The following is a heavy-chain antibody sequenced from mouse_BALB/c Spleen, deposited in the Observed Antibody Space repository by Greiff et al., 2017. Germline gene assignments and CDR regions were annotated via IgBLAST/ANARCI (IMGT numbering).Heavy chain of an antibody. Sequence: EVKLVESGGGLVQPGGSLKLSCAASGFTFSSYTMSWVRQTPEKRLEWVAYISNGGGSTYYPDTVKGRFTISRDNAKNTLYLQMSSLKSEDTAMYYCARRDYGSSYDNWYFDVWGAGTTVTVSS. J-gene: IGHJ1*01. D-gene: IGHD1-1*01. CDR3: ARRDYGSSYDNWYFDV. CDR2: ISNGGGST. V-gene: IGHV5-12-2*01. CDR1: GFTFSSYT.